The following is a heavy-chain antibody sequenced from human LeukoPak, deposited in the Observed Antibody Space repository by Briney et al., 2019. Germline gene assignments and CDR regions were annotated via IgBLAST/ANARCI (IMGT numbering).Heavy chain of an antibody. D-gene: IGHD2/OR15-2a*01. CDR3: AKERAFGTWLGDY. V-gene: IGHV3-23*01. Sequence: QPGGSLRLSCAASGFIFSSYAMTWVRQATGKGPEWVSAITGSGSGTYYADSVKGRFTISRDNSKNSLYLQMNSLRAEDTAVYYCAKERAFGTWLGDYWGQGTPVTVSS. CDR2: ITGSGSGT. J-gene: IGHJ4*02. CDR1: GFIFSSYA.